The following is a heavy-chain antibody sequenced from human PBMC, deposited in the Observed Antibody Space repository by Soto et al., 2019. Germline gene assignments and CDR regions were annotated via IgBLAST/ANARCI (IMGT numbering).Heavy chain of an antibody. CDR3: ARAGENNWNDVSYYYYGMDV. D-gene: IGHD1-20*01. V-gene: IGHV1-2*04. CDR2: INPNSGGT. Sequence: ASVKVSCKASGYTFTGYYMHWVRQAPGQGLEWMGWINPNSGGTNYAQKFQGWVTMTRDTSISTAYMELSRLRSDDTAVYYCARAGENNWNDVSYYYYGMDVWGQGTTVTVSS. J-gene: IGHJ6*02. CDR1: GYTFTGYY.